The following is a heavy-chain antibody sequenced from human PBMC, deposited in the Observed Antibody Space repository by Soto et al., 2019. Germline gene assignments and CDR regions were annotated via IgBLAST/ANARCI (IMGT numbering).Heavy chain of an antibody. Sequence: SETLSLTCTVSGGSTSSYYWSWIRQPPGKGLEWIGYIYYSGSTNYNPSLKSRVTISVDTSKNQFSLKLSSVTAADTAVYYCARRYGSAFDIWGQGTMVTVSS. CDR3: ARRYGSAFDI. D-gene: IGHD3-10*01. CDR2: IYYSGST. CDR1: GGSTSSYY. V-gene: IGHV4-59*01. J-gene: IGHJ3*02.